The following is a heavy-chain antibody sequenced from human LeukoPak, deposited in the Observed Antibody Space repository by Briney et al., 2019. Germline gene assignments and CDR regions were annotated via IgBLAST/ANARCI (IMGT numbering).Heavy chain of an antibody. CDR1: GFTFSNYW. D-gene: IGHD1-26*01. J-gene: IGHJ4*02. CDR2: ISTDGSST. Sequence: SGGSLRLSCAASGFTFSNYWMAWVRQAPGKGLVWVSLISTDGSSTRYADSVKGRFTISRDNAKSTLYVQMNSLRAEDTAVYYCARGGSGSSYLVHIWGQGTLVTVSS. V-gene: IGHV3-74*01. CDR3: ARGGSGSSYLVHI.